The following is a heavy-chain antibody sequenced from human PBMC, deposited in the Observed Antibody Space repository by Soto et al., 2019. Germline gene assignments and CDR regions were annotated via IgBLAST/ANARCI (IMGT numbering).Heavy chain of an antibody. CDR1: GITFSPYG. Sequence: EVHLVESGGGLVKPGGSLRLSCAASGITFSPYGMNWVRQAPGKGLEWVSFISSSSSYIYYGDSVKGRFTISRDNAKNSLFLQRNSLTVDDTGIYYCARDREVGAAAGSGYSMDVWGQGTTVTVSS. CDR3: ARDREVGAAAGSGYSMDV. V-gene: IGHV3-21*01. D-gene: IGHD6-13*01. CDR2: ISSSSSYI. J-gene: IGHJ6*02.